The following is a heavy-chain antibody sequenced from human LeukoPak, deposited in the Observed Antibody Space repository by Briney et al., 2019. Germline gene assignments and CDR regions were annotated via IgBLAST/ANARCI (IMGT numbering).Heavy chain of an antibody. CDR2: IWYDGSNK. J-gene: IGHJ4*02. D-gene: IGHD6-19*01. V-gene: IGHV3-33*03. CDR3: ARIAVAGYDY. CDR1: GFTFSSYG. Sequence: PGRSLRLSCAASGFTFSSYGMHWVRQAPGKGLEWVAVIWYDGSNKYYADSVKGRFTISRDNAKNSLYLQMNSLRAEDTAVYYCARIAVAGYDYWGQGTLVTVSS.